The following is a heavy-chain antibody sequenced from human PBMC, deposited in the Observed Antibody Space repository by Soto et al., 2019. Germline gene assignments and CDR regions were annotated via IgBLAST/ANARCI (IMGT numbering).Heavy chain of an antibody. V-gene: IGHV1-3*01. D-gene: IGHD3-10*01. Sequence: ASVKVSCKASGYTFTSYAMHWVRQAPGQRLEWMGWINAGNGNTKYSQKFQGRVTITRDTSASTAYMELSSLRSEDTAVYYCARGQMGGSGSYLIDYWGQGTLVTVSS. CDR1: GYTFTSYA. CDR3: ARGQMGGSGSYLIDY. J-gene: IGHJ4*02. CDR2: INAGNGNT.